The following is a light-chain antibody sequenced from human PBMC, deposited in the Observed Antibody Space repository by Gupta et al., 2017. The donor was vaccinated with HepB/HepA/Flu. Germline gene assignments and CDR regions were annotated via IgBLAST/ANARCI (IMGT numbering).Light chain of an antibody. CDR1: SSDVGGYDC. CDR2: DVN. J-gene: IGLJ2*01. V-gene: IGLV2-8*01. CDR3: RSYAGNTNVV. Sequence: QSALTQPPSASGSPGPSVTISCTGTSSDVGGYDCVSWYQQHPGTDPIIRSDDVNKRPSGVPDRVSGSTSDTTDSITVSGLQDEDESYYDCRSYAGNTNVVFGGGTKLTVL.